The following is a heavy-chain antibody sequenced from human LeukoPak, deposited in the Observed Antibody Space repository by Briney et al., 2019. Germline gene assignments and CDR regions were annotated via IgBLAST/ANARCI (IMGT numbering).Heavy chain of an antibody. CDR3: ARAGRRSFMGPLTGWFDP. D-gene: IGHD4/OR15-4a*01. CDR1: GFTFSNYW. CDR2: IKQDGSEK. J-gene: IGHJ5*02. Sequence: QSGGSLRLSCAASGFTFSNYWMTWVRQAPGKGLEWVANIKQDGSEKYYVDFVKGRFTISRDNAKNSLYLQMNSLRAEDTAVYYCARAGRRSFMGPLTGWFDPWGQGTLVTVSS. V-gene: IGHV3-7*01.